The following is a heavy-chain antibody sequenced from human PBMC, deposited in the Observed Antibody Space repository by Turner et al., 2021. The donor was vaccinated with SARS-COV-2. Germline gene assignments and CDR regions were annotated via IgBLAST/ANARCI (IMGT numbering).Heavy chain of an antibody. CDR1: GGPISSYY. Sequence: QVQLQESGPGLVQPSETLSLTCTVSGGPISSYYWSWIRQPPGKGLEWIGYIYYSGSTNYNPSLKSRVTISVDTSKNQFSLKLSSVNAADTAVYYCARDMDYYDFWSGYQEYGMDVWGQGTTVTVSS. CDR2: IYYSGST. CDR3: ARDMDYYDFWSGYQEYGMDV. D-gene: IGHD3-3*01. J-gene: IGHJ6*02. V-gene: IGHV4-59*01.